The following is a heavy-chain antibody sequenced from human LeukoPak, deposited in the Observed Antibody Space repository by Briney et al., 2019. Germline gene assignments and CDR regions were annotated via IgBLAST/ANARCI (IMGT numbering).Heavy chain of an antibody. CDR3: ARDPYSSSWSYGMDV. Sequence: PGGSLRLSCTASGFTFSSYWMSWLRQTPEKGLERVANIKQDGSEKVYVDSVKGRFTISRDNAKSSLYLQMNSLRAEDTAVYYCARDPYSSSWSYGMDVWGQGTTVTVSS. CDR2: IKQDGSEK. V-gene: IGHV3-7*05. J-gene: IGHJ6*02. D-gene: IGHD6-13*01. CDR1: GFTFSSYW.